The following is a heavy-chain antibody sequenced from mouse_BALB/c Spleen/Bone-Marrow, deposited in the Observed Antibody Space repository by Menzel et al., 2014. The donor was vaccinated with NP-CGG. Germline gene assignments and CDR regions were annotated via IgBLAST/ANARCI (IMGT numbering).Heavy chain of an antibody. Sequence: QVQLKQSGAELMKPGASAKISCKATGYTFSSYWIEWVKQRPGHGLEWTGEILPGSGSTNHNEKFKGKATFTADTSSNTACMQLSSLTSEDSAVYYCARWVPYWEFAYWGQGTLVTVSA. J-gene: IGHJ3*01. CDR3: ARWVPYWEFAY. D-gene: IGHD4-1*01. V-gene: IGHV1-9*01. CDR1: GYTFSSYW. CDR2: ILPGSGST.